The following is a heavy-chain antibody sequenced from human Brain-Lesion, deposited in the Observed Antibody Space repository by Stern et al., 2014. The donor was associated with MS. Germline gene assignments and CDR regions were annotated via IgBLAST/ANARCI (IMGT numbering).Heavy chain of an antibody. V-gene: IGHV4-61*02. Sequence: VQLVQSGPGLVKPSQTLSLTCTVSGGSISSGSDYWSWIRQPVGKGLEWIGRIHPSGSAFYTPSLKSRFTISTDTSMNQFSLELTSATAADTAIYYCASGYRIFDYWGQGILVTVSS. CDR2: IHPSGSA. CDR1: GGSISSGSDY. J-gene: IGHJ4*02. CDR3: ASGYRIFDY. D-gene: IGHD5-18*01.